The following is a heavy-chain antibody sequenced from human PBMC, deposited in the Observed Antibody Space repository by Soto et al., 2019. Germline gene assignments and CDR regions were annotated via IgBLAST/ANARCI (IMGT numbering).Heavy chain of an antibody. CDR2: HYSGGST. Sequence: GGSLRLSCAISGFSVSSNYLSWVRQAPGKGLEWVSVHYSGGSTYYADSVQGRFTISRDKSNNTLYLQMRRVRAGDTAVYFCARHRHPRGTVGATSPLDPWGQGTQVTVS. J-gene: IGHJ5*02. V-gene: IGHV3-53*01. CDR1: GFSVSSNY. CDR3: ARHRHPRGTVGATSPLDP. D-gene: IGHD1-26*01.